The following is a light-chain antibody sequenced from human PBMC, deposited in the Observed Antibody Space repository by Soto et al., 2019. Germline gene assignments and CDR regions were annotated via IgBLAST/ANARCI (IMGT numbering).Light chain of an antibody. Sequence: EIVMTQSPATLSVSPGERATLSCRASQSVSSNLAWYQQKPGQAPRLLIYGASTRPTGIPARFSGSGSGKEFTLTISSLQSEDFAVYYCQQYNNWPPYTFGQGTKLEIK. V-gene: IGKV3-15*01. CDR2: GAS. CDR3: QQYNNWPPYT. J-gene: IGKJ2*01. CDR1: QSVSSN.